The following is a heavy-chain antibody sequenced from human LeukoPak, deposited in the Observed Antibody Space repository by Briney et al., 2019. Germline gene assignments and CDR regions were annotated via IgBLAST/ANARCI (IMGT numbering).Heavy chain of an antibody. CDR3: ARGGHGSGSYYLSYYFDY. CDR1: GFTFSSYE. J-gene: IGHJ4*02. CDR2: ISSSGSTI. Sequence: GGSLRPSCAASGFTFSSYEMNWVRQAPGKGLEWVSYISSSGSTIYYADSVKGRFTISRDNAKNSLYLQMNSLRAEDTAVYYCARGGHGSGSYYLSYYFDYWGQGTLVTVSS. D-gene: IGHD3-10*01. V-gene: IGHV3-48*03.